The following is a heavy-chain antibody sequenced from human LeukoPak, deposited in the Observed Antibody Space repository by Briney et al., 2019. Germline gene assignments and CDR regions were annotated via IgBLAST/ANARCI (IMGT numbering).Heavy chain of an antibody. V-gene: IGHV4-39*07. D-gene: IGHD5-18*01. CDR2: IYYSGST. Sequence: GSLRLSCAASGFTFSSYSMNWVRQAPGKGLEWIGSIYYSGSTYYNPSLKSRVTISVDTSKNQFSLKLSSVTAADTAVYYCARDGYSYGNVDYWGQGTLVTVSS. CDR1: GFTFSSYS. CDR3: ARDGYSYGNVDY. J-gene: IGHJ4*02.